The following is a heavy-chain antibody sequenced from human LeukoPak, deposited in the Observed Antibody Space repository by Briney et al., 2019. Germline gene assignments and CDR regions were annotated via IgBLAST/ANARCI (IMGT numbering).Heavy chain of an antibody. J-gene: IGHJ4*02. D-gene: IGHD3-10*01. CDR2: IYYSGST. V-gene: IGHV4-39*07. CDR3: ARDRVVEAVDY. Sequence: SETLSLTCTVSGGSISSSSYYWGWIRQPPGKGLEWIGSIYYSGSTYYNPSLKSRVTISVDTSKNQFSLKLSSVTAADTAVYYCARDRVVEAVDYWGQGTLVTVSS. CDR1: GGSISSSSYY.